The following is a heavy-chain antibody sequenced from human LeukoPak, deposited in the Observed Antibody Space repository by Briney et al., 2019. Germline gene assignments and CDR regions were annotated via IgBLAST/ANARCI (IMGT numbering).Heavy chain of an antibody. J-gene: IGHJ4*02. CDR3: GRESRGGGGNLDY. Sequence: PSETLSLTCSVSGYSISSAYYWGWIRQPPGKGLEWIGTMYHSGSTNYNPSLKSRVTISVDTSKNKFSLKLRSVTAADPPVYSWGRESRGGGGNLDYWGQGTLVTVSS. D-gene: IGHD1-14*01. CDR2: MYHSGST. CDR1: GYSISSAYY. V-gene: IGHV4-38-2*02.